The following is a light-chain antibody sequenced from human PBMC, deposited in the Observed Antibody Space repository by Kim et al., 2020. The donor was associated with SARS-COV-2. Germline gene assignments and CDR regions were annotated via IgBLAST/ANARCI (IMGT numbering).Light chain of an antibody. CDR3: QAWDSSTVV. CDR2: KDS. J-gene: IGLJ2*01. V-gene: IGLV3-1*01. Sequence: VSPGQTASITCSGDKLGDKYACWHQQKPGQSPVLVIYKDSKRPSGIPERFSGSNSGNTATLTISGTQAMDEADYDCQAWDSSTVVFGGGTQLTVL. CDR1: KLGDKY.